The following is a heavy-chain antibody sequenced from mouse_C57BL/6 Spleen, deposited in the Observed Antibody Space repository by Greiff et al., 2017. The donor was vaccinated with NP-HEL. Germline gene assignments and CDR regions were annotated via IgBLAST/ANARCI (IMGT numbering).Heavy chain of an antibody. J-gene: IGHJ4*01. CDR3: ARQGTLYYGSSYAMDY. V-gene: IGHV5-17*01. Sequence: EVMLVESGGGLVKPGGSLKLSCAASGFTFSDYGMHWVRQAPEKGLEWVAYISSGSSTIYYADTVKGRFTISRDNAKNTLFLQMTSLRSEDTAMYYCARQGTLYYGSSYAMDYWGQGTSVTVSS. D-gene: IGHD1-1*01. CDR2: ISSGSSTI. CDR1: GFTFSDYG.